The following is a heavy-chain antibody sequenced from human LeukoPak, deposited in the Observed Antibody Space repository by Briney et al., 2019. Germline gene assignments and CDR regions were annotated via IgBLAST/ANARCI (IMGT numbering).Heavy chain of an antibody. CDR2: IYTSGST. D-gene: IGHD3-3*01. CDR1: GGSISSGSYY. Sequence: SQTLSLTCTVSGGSISSGSYYWSWIRQPAGKGLEWIGRIYTSGSTNYNPSLKSRVTISVDTSKNQFSLKLSSVTAADTAVYYCARDLEGFAEYYMDVWGKGTTVTVSS. J-gene: IGHJ6*03. CDR3: ARDLEGFAEYYMDV. V-gene: IGHV4-61*02.